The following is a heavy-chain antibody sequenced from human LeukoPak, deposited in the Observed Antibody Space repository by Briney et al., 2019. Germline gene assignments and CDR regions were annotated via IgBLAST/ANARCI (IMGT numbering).Heavy chain of an antibody. D-gene: IGHD3-16*01. J-gene: IGHJ6*02. V-gene: IGHV2-70*11. Sequence: SGPTLVNPTQTLTLTCTFSGFSLSTSGMCVSWIRQPPGKALEWLARIDWDDDKYYSTSLKTRLTISKDTPKNQVVLTMTNMDPVDTATYYCARIPMRALGAGSYYYYYGMDVWGQGTTVTVSS. CDR3: ARIPMRALGAGSYYYYYGMDV. CDR1: GFSLSTSGMC. CDR2: IDWDDDK.